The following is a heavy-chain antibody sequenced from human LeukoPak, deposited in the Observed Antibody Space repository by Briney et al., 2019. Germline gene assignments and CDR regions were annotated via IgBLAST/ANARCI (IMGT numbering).Heavy chain of an antibody. Sequence: SETLSLTCTVSGGSISSYYWSRIRQPPGKGLQWIGYIYYSGSTNDNPSLKSRVTISVDTSKNQFSLKLSSVTAADTGVYYCARSVRSGSGYYFDYWGQGTLVTVSS. D-gene: IGHD1-26*01. CDR1: GGSISSYY. V-gene: IGHV4-59*01. CDR3: ARSVRSGSGYYFDY. J-gene: IGHJ4*02. CDR2: IYYSGST.